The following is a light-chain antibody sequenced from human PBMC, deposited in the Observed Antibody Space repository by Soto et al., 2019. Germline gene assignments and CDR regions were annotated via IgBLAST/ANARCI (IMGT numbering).Light chain of an antibody. V-gene: IGKV3-20*01. CDR1: QTINNIY. Sequence: EIVLTQSPGTLSLSPGKRATLSCRASQTINNIYFAWYQQKPGQAPRLLIYGVSSRATGIPDRFSGSGSGTDFTLTISRLEPEDFAVYYCQQYGSSPRTFGQGTKVQIK. CDR3: QQYGSSPRT. J-gene: IGKJ1*01. CDR2: GVS.